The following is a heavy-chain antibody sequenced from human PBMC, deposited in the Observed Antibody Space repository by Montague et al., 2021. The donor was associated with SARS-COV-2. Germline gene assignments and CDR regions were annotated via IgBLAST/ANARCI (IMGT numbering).Heavy chain of an antibody. Sequence: SETLSLTCTVSGGSISSYYWRWIRQPPGKGLEWIGYIYYSGSTNYNPSLKSRVTISVDTSKNQFSLKLSSVTAAGTAVYYYAREAWFGELHDAFDIWGQGTMVTVSS. D-gene: IGHD3-10*01. V-gene: IGHV4-59*01. CDR2: IYYSGST. CDR1: GGSISSYY. J-gene: IGHJ3*02. CDR3: AREAWFGELHDAFDI.